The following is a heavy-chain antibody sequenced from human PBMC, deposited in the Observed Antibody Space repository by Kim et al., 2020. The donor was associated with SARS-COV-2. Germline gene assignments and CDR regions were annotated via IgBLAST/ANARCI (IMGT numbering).Heavy chain of an antibody. J-gene: IGHJ5*02. D-gene: IGHD3-10*01. CDR2: INHSGST. V-gene: IGHV4-34*01. Sequence: SETLSLTCAVYGGSFSGYYWSWIRQPPGKGLEWIGEINHSGSTNYNPYLKSRVTISVDTSKNQFSLKLSSVTAADTAVYYCARGGLRGVRNWFDPWGQGTLVTVSS. CDR3: ARGGLRGVRNWFDP. CDR1: GGSFSGYY.